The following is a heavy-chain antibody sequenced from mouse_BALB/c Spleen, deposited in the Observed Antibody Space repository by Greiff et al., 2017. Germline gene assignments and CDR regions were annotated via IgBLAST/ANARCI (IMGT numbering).Heavy chain of an antibody. Sequence: VQLQQSGAELMKPGASVKISCKATGYTFSSYWIEWVKQRPGHGLEWIGEILPGSGSTNYNEKFKGKATFTADTSSNTAYMQLSSLTSEDSAVYYCARGLRGDAMDYWGQGTSVTVSS. J-gene: IGHJ4*01. CDR2: ILPGSGST. V-gene: IGHV1-9*01. D-gene: IGHD2-4*01. CDR1: GYTFSSYW. CDR3: ARGLRGDAMDY.